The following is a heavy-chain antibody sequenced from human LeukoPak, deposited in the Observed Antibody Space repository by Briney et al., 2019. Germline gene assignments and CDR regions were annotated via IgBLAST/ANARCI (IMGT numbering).Heavy chain of an antibody. V-gene: IGHV3-7*01. Sequence: GGSLRLSCAASGFTFSSYWMSWVRQAPGKGLEWVANIKQDGSEKYYVDSVKGRFTISRDNAKNSLYLQMISLRAEDTAVYYCARVQGSSGPGIFDYWGQGTLVTVSS. D-gene: IGHD6-19*01. CDR1: GFTFSSYW. J-gene: IGHJ4*02. CDR2: IKQDGSEK. CDR3: ARVQGSSGPGIFDY.